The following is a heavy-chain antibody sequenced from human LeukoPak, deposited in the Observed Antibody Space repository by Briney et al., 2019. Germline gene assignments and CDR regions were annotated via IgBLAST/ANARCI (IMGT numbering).Heavy chain of an antibody. V-gene: IGHV3-74*01. CDR2: INTDGSST. D-gene: IGHD1-26*01. Sequence: AGSLRLSRAASGFTFSTYWMHWVRQAPGKGLVWVSHINTDGSSTNYADSVKGRFTISRDNAENTLYLQMNSLRVDDTAVYYCVRDQSVAGPTTADYWGQGTLVTVSA. J-gene: IGHJ4*02. CDR3: VRDQSVAGPTTADY. CDR1: GFTFSTYW.